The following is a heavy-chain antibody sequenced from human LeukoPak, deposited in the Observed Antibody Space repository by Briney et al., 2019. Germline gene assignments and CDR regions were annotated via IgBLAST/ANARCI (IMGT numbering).Heavy chain of an antibody. J-gene: IGHJ4*02. D-gene: IGHD4-11*01. CDR3: ASPEENSDYYFVY. CDR1: GGTFRNYA. Sequence: SLKVPCKASGGTFRNYAISWVRQAPGQGLEWMGGIIPLFGRAEYAQKFQGRVTITADESTRTVYLELSSLRSEDTAVYYCASPEENSDYYFVYWGQGTLVTVSS. CDR2: IIPLFGRA. V-gene: IGHV1-69*01.